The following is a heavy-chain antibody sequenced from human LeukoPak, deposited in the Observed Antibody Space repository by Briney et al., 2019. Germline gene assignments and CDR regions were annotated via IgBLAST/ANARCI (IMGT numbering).Heavy chain of an antibody. CDR1: GFTFSSYA. Sequence: GGSLRLSCAASGFTFSSYAMSWVRQAPGKGLVWVSRINSDGSSTSYADSVKGRFTISRDNAKNTLYLQMNSLRAEDTAVYYCARSGSRDAFDIWGQGTMVTVSS. CDR2: INSDGSST. D-gene: IGHD1-26*01. V-gene: IGHV3-74*01. J-gene: IGHJ3*02. CDR3: ARSGSRDAFDI.